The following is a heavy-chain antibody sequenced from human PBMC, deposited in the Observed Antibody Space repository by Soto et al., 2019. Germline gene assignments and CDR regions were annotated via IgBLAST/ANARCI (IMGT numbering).Heavy chain of an antibody. CDR3: AKWYYYDSRPRKYFDY. J-gene: IGHJ4*02. CDR2: VSGSGGPT. V-gene: IGHV3-23*01. Sequence: EVQLLESGGGLVQPGGSVRLSCAASGFTFSSYAMSWVRQAPGKGLEWVSAVSGSGGPTYYADSVKGRFTISRDNSKNTVYLQMNSLRVEDTAVYYCAKWYYYDSRPRKYFDYWGQGTLVIVSS. CDR1: GFTFSSYA. D-gene: IGHD3-22*01.